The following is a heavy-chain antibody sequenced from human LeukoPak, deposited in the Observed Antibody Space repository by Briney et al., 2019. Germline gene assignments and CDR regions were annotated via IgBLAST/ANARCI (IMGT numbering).Heavy chain of an antibody. V-gene: IGHV4-30-4*01. CDR1: GGSISSGDYY. J-gene: IGHJ4*02. D-gene: IGHD3-10*01. Sequence: SQTLSLTCTVSGGSISSGDYYWSWIRQPPGKGLEWIGYIYYSGSTYYNPSLKSRVTISVDTSKNQFSLKLSSVTAADTAVYYCAKDRYGSGSYGIDYWGQGTLVTVSS. CDR2: IYYSGST. CDR3: AKDRYGSGSYGIDY.